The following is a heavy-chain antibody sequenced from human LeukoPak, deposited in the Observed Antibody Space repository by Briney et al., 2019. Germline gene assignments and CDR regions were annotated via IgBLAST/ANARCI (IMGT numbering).Heavy chain of an antibody. CDR2: ISSSSSYT. CDR3: AREGRITLVRVIDY. V-gene: IGHV3-21*01. D-gene: IGHD3-10*01. J-gene: IGHJ4*02. CDR1: GFTFNSYS. Sequence: KSGGSLRLSCAASGFTFNSYSMTWVRQAPGKGREWVSSISSSSSYTYYADSVKGRFTISRDNAKNSLYLQMNSLRAEDTAVYYCAREGRITLVRVIDYWGQGTLVTVSS.